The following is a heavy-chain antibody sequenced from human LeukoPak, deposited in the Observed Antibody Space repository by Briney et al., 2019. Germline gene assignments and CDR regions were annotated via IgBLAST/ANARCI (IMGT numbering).Heavy chain of an antibody. V-gene: IGHV3-23*01. CDR1: GFTFSTNA. CDR2: ITGSGGNT. J-gene: IGHJ6*02. Sequence: QSGGSLRLSCLTSGFTFSTNAMSWVRQAPGKGLEWVSVITGSGGNTYYADSVKGRFTISKDNSKNTVYLQMSSLRVDDTAVYYCAKAASSSWPSYYYGMDVWGQGTTVTVSS. D-gene: IGHD6-13*01. CDR3: AKAASSSWPSYYYGMDV.